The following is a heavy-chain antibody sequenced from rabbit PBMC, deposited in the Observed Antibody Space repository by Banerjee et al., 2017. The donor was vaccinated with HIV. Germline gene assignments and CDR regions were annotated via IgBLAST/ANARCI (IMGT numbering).Heavy chain of an antibody. J-gene: IGHJ3*01. CDR3: ARAYGGYVGSGYATSYL. Sequence: QSLEESGGDLVKPGASLTLTCTASGFSFSSSYYMCWVRQAPGKGLEWIGCIYGGSSGSTYYASWAKGRFTISKTSSTTVTLQMTSLTAADTATYFCARAYGGYVGSGYATSYLWGQGTLVTVS. CDR2: IYGGSSGST. D-gene: IGHD8-1*01. V-gene: IGHV1S40*01. CDR1: GFSFSSSYY.